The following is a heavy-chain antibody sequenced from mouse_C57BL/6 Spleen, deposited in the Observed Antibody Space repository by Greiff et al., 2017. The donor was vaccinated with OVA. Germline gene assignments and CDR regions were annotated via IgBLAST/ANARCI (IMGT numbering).Heavy chain of an antibody. V-gene: IGHV1-18*01. J-gene: IGHJ3*01. Sequence: EVQLQQSGPELVKPGASVKIPCKASGYSFTDYNMDWVKQSHGKSLEWIGDINPNNGGTSYNQKFKGKATLTVDKSSRTAYMELRSLTSADTAVYYVAKCYDYDGAWFSDWGQGTLVTVSA. CDR1: GYSFTDYN. D-gene: IGHD2-4*01. CDR2: INPNNGGT. CDR3: AKCYDYDGAWFSD.